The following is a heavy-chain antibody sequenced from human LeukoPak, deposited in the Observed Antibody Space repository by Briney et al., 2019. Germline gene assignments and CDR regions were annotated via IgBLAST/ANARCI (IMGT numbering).Heavy chain of an antibody. D-gene: IGHD3-3*01. CDR2: IYHSGST. Sequence: PSETLSLTCAVSGGSISSSNWWSWVRQPPGKGLEWIGEIYHSGSTNYNPSLRSRVTISVDKSKNQFSLKLSSVTAADTAVYYCARGYDFWSGYCRQNWFDPWGQGTLVTVSS. J-gene: IGHJ5*02. CDR3: ARGYDFWSGYCRQNWFDP. CDR1: GGSISSSNW. V-gene: IGHV4-4*02.